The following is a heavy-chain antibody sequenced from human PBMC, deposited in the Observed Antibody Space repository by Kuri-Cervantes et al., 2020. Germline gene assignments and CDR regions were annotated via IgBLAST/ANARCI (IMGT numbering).Heavy chain of an antibody. CDR3: ARDLWISGSGSYYKYY. CDR2: ISYDGSNK. CDR1: GFTFSSYA. D-gene: IGHD3-10*01. V-gene: IGHV3-30-3*01. J-gene: IGHJ4*02. Sequence: GGSLRLSCAASGFTFSSYAMHWVRQAPGKGLEWVAVISYDGSNKYYADSVKGRFTISRDNSKNTLYLQMNSLRAEDTAVYYCARDLWISGSGSYYKYYWGQGTLVTVSS.